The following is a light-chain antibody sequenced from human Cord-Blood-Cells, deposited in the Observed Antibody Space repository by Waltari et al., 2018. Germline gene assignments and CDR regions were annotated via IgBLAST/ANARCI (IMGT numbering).Light chain of an antibody. Sequence: QSALTQPASVSGSPGQSITISCTGTSSDVGSYNLVSWYQQHPGKAPKLMIYEGSKRPCGVSNRFSGSKSGNTASLTISGLQAEDEVDYYCCSYAGSSTWVFGGGTKLTVL. J-gene: IGLJ3*02. CDR2: EGS. CDR1: SSDVGSYNL. CDR3: CSYAGSSTWV. V-gene: IGLV2-23*01.